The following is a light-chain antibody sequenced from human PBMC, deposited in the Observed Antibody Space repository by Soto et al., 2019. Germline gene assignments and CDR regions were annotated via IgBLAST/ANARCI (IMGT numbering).Light chain of an antibody. CDR3: SSYTSSSTLV. CDR2: EVS. CDR1: SSDVGGYNY. Sequence: QSALTQPASVSGSPGQSLTISCTGTSSDVGGYNYVSWYQQHPGKAPKLMIYEVSDRPSGVSNRFSGSKSGTTASLTISGLQAEDVGDYYCSSYTSSSTLVFGTGTKLTVL. J-gene: IGLJ1*01. V-gene: IGLV2-14*01.